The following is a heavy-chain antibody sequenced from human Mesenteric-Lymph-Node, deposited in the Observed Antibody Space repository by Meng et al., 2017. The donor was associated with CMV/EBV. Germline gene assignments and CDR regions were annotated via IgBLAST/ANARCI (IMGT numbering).Heavy chain of an antibody. CDR1: GFTSGTYW. D-gene: IGHD3-3*01. J-gene: IGHJ4*02. V-gene: IGHV3-7*01. CDR3: ARSNTYYDFWSGYYTGYFDY. CDR2: MIQDGSDK. Sequence: GESLKISCVVSGFTSGTYWMSWVRQAPGKGLEWVANMIQDGSDKYYVDSVKGRFTISRDNAKNSLYLQMNSLRAEDTAVYYCARSNTYYDFWSGYYTGYFDYWGQGTLVTVSS.